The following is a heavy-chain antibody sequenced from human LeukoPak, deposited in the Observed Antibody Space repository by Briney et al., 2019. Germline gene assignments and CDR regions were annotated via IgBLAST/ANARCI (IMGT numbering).Heavy chain of an antibody. J-gene: IGHJ4*02. CDR1: GFTFSTYA. V-gene: IGHV3-30*03. CDR2: ISYHGSDK. CDR3: VTAVAGPDY. Sequence: LRLSCAASGFTFSTYAMHWVRQAPGKGLEWVAAISYHGSDKFYADSVKGRFTISRDNSKNTLYLQMNSLRPEDTAVYYCVTAVAGPDYWGQGTLVTVSS. D-gene: IGHD6-19*01.